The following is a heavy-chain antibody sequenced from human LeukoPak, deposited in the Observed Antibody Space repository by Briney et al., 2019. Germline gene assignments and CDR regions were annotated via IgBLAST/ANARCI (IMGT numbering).Heavy chain of an antibody. J-gene: IGHJ6*03. D-gene: IGHD3-10*01. CDR1: GGSFSGYY. V-gene: IGHV4-34*01. Sequence: SETLSLTCAVYGGSFSGYYWSWIRQPPGKGLEWIGEINHSGSTNYNPSLKSRVIISVDTSKNQFSLKLSSVTAADTAVYYCARRRGSGSSFYYYYYYYMDVWGKGTTVTVSS. CDR2: INHSGST. CDR3: ARRRGSGSSFYYYYYYYMDV.